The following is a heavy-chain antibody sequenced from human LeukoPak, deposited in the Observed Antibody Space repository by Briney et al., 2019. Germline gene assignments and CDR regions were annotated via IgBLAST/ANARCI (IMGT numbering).Heavy chain of an antibody. Sequence: GASVKVSCKASGGTFSSYAISWVRQAPGQGLEWMGRIIPILGIANYAQKFQGRVTITADKSTSTAYMELSSLRSEDTAVYYCARGNREVGYSYGYWWFDPWGQGTLVTVSS. D-gene: IGHD5-18*01. J-gene: IGHJ5*02. CDR1: GGTFSSYA. V-gene: IGHV1-69*04. CDR2: IIPILGIA. CDR3: ARGNREVGYSYGYWWFDP.